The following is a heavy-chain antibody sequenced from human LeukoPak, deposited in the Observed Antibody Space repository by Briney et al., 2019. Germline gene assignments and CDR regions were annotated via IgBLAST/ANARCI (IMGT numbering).Heavy chain of an antibody. D-gene: IGHD6-6*01. Sequence: ASVKVSCKASGYTFTSYDINWVRQAPGQGLEWMGIINPSGGSTSYAQKFQGRVTMTRDMSTSTVYMELSSLRSEDTAVYYCARGSHSSYLLFDYWGQGTLVTVSS. J-gene: IGHJ4*02. CDR3: ARGSHSSYLLFDY. CDR2: INPSGGST. CDR1: GYTFTSYD. V-gene: IGHV1-46*01.